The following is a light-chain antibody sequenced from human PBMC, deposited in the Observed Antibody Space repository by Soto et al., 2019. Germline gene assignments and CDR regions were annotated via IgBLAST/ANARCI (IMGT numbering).Light chain of an antibody. CDR1: ALPKKY. V-gene: IGLV3-16*01. CDR3: LSADSSGTDVV. Sequence: SYELTQPPSVSVSLGQMARITCSGEALPKKYAYWYQRKPGQVPVVVIYKDSERPSGIPERFSGSSSGTIDTLTISGVQAEDEADYYCLSADSSGTDVVFGGGTKLTVL. J-gene: IGLJ2*01. CDR2: KDS.